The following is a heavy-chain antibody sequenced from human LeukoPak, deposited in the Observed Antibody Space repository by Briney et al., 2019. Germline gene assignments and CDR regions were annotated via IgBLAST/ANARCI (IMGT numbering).Heavy chain of an antibody. J-gene: IGHJ3*02. Sequence: GGSLRLSCAASGFIFSNYGMHWVRQAPGKGLEWVAFIRYDGSNKYYADSVKGRFTISRDNSKNTLYLQMNSLRVEDTAVYYCARAPDDSSSWYFDIWGQGTMVTVSS. V-gene: IGHV3-30*02. CDR1: GFIFSNYG. CDR3: ARAPDDSSSWYFDI. D-gene: IGHD6-13*01. CDR2: IRYDGSNK.